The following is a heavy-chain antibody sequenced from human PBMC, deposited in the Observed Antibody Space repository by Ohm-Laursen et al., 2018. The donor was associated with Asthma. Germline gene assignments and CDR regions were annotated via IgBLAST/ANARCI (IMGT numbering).Heavy chain of an antibody. Sequence: GASVKVSCKVSGYTLTELSMHWVRQAPGKGLEWLGGFDPEDGETIYAQKFQGRVTMTEDTSTDTAYMELSSLRSEDTAVYYCATEAGRYYYYYYGMDVWGQGTTVTVSS. D-gene: IGHD6-19*01. V-gene: IGHV1-24*01. CDR3: ATEAGRYYYYYYGMDV. CDR1: GYTLTELS. J-gene: IGHJ6*02. CDR2: FDPEDGET.